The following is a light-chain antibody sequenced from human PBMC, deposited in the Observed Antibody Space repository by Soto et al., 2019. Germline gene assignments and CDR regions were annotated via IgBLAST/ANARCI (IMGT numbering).Light chain of an antibody. Sequence: EIALTQSPGTLSLSPGERAALSCRASQSISGTYLAWYQQKPGQAPRLLIYGVSSRATGVPDRFSGSGSGTDFTLTISRLEPEDFAVYYCQQYDTSSLTFGGGTKVDIK. CDR2: GVS. CDR1: QSISGTY. J-gene: IGKJ4*01. V-gene: IGKV3-20*01. CDR3: QQYDTSSLT.